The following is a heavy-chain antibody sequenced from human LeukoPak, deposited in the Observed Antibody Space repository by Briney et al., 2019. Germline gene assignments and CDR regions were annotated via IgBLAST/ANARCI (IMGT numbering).Heavy chain of an antibody. J-gene: IGHJ4*02. CDR2: IYYSGST. D-gene: IGHD5-12*01. V-gene: IGHV4-39*01. CDR1: GGSISSTSYY. CDR3: ARAVDIVNLNFDY. Sequence: PSETLSLTCTVSGGSISSTSYYWGWIRQPPGKGLEWIGSIYYSGSTYYNPSLKSRVTISVDTSKSQFSLKLSSVTAADTAVYYCARAVDIVNLNFDYSGQGTLVTVSS.